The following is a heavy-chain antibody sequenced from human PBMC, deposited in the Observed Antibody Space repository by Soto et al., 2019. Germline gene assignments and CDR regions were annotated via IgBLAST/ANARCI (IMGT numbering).Heavy chain of an antibody. V-gene: IGHV3-74*01. J-gene: IGHJ3*02. CDR2: INGDGSST. D-gene: IGHD6-6*01. CDR1: GFTFRRYW. CDR3: VSLVERSDIAFDI. Sequence: PGGSLRLSCAASGFTFRRYWMHWVRQASGKGLVWVSRINGDGSSTSYADSVKGRFTVSRDNAKNTLYLQMNSLRVEYTAVYYCVSLVERSDIAFDIWGQGTMVTVSS.